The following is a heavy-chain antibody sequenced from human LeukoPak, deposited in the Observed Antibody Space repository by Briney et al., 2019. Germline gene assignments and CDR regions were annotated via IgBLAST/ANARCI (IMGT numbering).Heavy chain of an antibody. J-gene: IGHJ6*03. V-gene: IGHV1-18*01. CDR2: ISAYNGNT. Sequence: ASVKVSCKASGYTFTSYGISWVRQAPGQGLEWMGWISAYNGNTNYAQKLQGRVTMTTDTSTSTAYMELRSLRSDDTAVYYCARDRPQDWLLRPVTDYYYYMDVWGKGTTVTISS. CDR1: GYTFTSYG. CDR3: ARDRPQDWLLRPVTDYYYYMDV. D-gene: IGHD3/OR15-3a*01.